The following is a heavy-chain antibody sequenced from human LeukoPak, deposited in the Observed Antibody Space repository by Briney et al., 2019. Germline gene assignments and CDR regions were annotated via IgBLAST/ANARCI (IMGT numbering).Heavy chain of an antibody. J-gene: IGHJ6*02. CDR1: GFSLSDYA. V-gene: IGHV3-30*03. CDR2: VSYDGRNE. Sequence: RPGGSLRLSCRASGFSLSDYAMHWVRQAPGKGLEWVAVVSYDGRNEYYGDSVKGRFTISRATSKNTLYLQMNSLRPEDTAVYYCARATRQYYHNGTDVWGHGTTVTVSS. D-gene: IGHD2/OR15-2a*01. CDR3: ARATRQYYHNGTDV.